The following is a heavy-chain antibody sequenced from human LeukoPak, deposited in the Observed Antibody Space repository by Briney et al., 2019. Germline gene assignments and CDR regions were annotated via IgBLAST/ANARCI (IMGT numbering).Heavy chain of an antibody. J-gene: IGHJ4*02. CDR1: GGSISSSSYY. CDR3: ARHPPGAVAGTPFDY. Sequence: KPSETLSLTCTVSGGSISSSSYYWGWIRRPPGKGLKWIGSIYYSGSTYYNPSLKSRVTISVDTSKNQFSLKLSSVTAADTAVYYCARHPPGAVAGTPFDYWGQGTLVTVSS. CDR2: IYYSGST. V-gene: IGHV4-39*01. D-gene: IGHD6-19*01.